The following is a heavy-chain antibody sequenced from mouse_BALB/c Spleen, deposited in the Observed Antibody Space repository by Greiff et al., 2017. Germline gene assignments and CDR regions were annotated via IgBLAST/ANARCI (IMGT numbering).Heavy chain of an antibody. CDR3: AFYYYGSS. CDR1: GYTFTDYN. Sequence: VQLQQSGPELVKPGASVKISCKASGYTFTDYNMHWVKQSHGKSLEWIGYIYPYNGGTGYNQKFKSKATLTVDNSSSTAYMELRSLTSEDSAVYYCAFYYYGSSWGQGTTLTVSS. V-gene: IGHV1S29*02. J-gene: IGHJ2*01. CDR2: IYPYNGGT. D-gene: IGHD1-1*01.